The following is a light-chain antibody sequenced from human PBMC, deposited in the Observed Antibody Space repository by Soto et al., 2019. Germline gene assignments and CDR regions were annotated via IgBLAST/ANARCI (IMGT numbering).Light chain of an antibody. CDR3: QQYGSSGT. Sequence: EIVMTQSPATLSVSPGERATLSCRASQSVSGNLAWYQRKPGQAPRLLIYGASNRATGIPDRFSGSGSGTDFTLTISRLEPEDFAVYYCQQYGSSGTFGQGTKVDIK. V-gene: IGKV3-20*01. J-gene: IGKJ1*01. CDR1: QSVSGN. CDR2: GAS.